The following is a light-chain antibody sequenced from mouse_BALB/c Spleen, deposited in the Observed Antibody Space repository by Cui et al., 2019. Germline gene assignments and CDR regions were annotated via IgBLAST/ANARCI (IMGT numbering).Light chain of an antibody. CDR2: AAT. Sequence: DIQMTQSPASHSASPGLSVTITCLASQTIGTWLAWYQQKPGKSPKLLIYAATSLADWVPSRFSGSGSGTKFSFKISSLQAEDFVSYYCQQLYSNPYTFGGGTKLEIK. V-gene: IGKV12-98*01. J-gene: IGKJ2*01. CDR3: QQLYSNPYT. CDR1: QTIGTW.